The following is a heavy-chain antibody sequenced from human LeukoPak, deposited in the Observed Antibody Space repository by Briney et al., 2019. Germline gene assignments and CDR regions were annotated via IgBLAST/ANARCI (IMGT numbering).Heavy chain of an antibody. CDR2: IGGRGGST. Sequence: GSLRLSCAASGFRLSDFTMTWVRQAPGKGPEWVSAIGGRGGSTYYADSLGGRFTISRDNSKDMVYLQMNSLKVEDTATYYCGKEGGAWGQGTKVTVSS. CDR1: GFRLSDFT. J-gene: IGHJ5*02. D-gene: IGHD3-16*01. V-gene: IGHV3-23*01. CDR3: GKEGGA.